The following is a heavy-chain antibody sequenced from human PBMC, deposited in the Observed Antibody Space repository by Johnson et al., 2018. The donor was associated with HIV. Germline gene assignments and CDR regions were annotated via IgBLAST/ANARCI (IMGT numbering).Heavy chain of an antibody. V-gene: IGHV3-30*14. Sequence: QEQLVESGGGVVQPGRSLRLSCAASGFTFSSYAMHWVRQAPGKGLEWVAVISYDGSNKYYADSVKGRFTISRDNSKNTLFLQMNSLRAEDTAVYYCARDDIRDGKSFDIWGQGTMVTVSS. CDR2: ISYDGSNK. CDR3: ARDDIRDGKSFDI. CDR1: GFTFSSYA. J-gene: IGHJ3*02.